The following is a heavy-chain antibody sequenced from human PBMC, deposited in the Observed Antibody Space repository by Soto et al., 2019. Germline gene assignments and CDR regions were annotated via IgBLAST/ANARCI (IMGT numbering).Heavy chain of an antibody. D-gene: IGHD1-1*01. CDR1: GFTFSDFS. Sequence: QVQLVESGGGLVKPGGSLRLSCAASGFTFSDFSMSWIRQAPGKGLEWVSYISATGSTTHYPESLMGRFTISRDNAKNSLSLEMSSLRAEDTALYYCARGDHWNDWGGIHFWGQGALVTVSS. CDR2: ISATGSTT. V-gene: IGHV3-11*01. J-gene: IGHJ4*02. CDR3: ARGDHWNDWGGIHF.